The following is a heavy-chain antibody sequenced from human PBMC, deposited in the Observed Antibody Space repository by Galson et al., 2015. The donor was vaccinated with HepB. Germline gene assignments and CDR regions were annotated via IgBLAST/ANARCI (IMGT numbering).Heavy chain of an antibody. V-gene: IGHV1-69*10. CDR2: IIPILGIA. Sequence: SVKVSCKASGGTFSSYAISWVRQAPGQGLEWMGGIIPILGIANYAQKFQGRVTITADKSTSTAYMELSSLRSEDTAVYYCARGQGGSSWLEYYYYYMDVWGKGTTVTVSS. D-gene: IGHD6-13*01. CDR3: ARGQGGSSWLEYYYYYMDV. J-gene: IGHJ6*03. CDR1: GGTFSSYA.